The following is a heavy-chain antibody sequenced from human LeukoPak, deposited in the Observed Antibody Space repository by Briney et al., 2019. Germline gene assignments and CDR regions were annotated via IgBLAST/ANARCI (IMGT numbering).Heavy chain of an antibody. CDR2: IYYSGST. J-gene: IGHJ5*02. CDR1: GGSISSYY. CDR3: TATPLVATMAET. V-gene: IGHV4-59*01. D-gene: IGHD5-12*01. Sequence: PSATLSLTCTVSGGSISSYYWSWIRQPPGKGLEWIGYIYYSGSTNYNPSLKSRVTISVDTSKNQFSLKLSSVTAADTAVYYCTATPLVATMAETWGQGTLVTVSS.